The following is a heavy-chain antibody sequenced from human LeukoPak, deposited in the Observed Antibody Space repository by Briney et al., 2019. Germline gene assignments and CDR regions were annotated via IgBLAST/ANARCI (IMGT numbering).Heavy chain of an antibody. CDR3: ARLPHTSSVFDY. D-gene: IGHD2-2*01. CDR2: ISSGSSTI. Sequence: GGSLRLSCAASGFTFSTYSMNWVRQAPGKGLEWVSYISSGSSTIYYADSVKGRFTISRDNAKNSLYLQMDTLRAEDTAVYYCARLPHTSSVFDYWGQGTLVTVSS. J-gene: IGHJ4*02. CDR1: GFTFSTYS. V-gene: IGHV3-48*04.